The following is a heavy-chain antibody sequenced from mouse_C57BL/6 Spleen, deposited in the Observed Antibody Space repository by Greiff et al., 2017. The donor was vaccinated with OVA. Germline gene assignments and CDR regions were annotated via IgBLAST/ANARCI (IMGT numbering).Heavy chain of an antibody. CDR3: TIYDYGYFDY. J-gene: IGHJ2*01. V-gene: IGHV1-15*01. CDR1: GYTFTDYE. Sequence: QVQLQQSGAELVRPGASVTLSCQASGYTFTDYEMHWVKQTPVHGLEWIGAIDPETGGTAYNQKFKGKAILTADKSSSTAYMELRSLTSEDSAVYYCTIYDYGYFDYWGQGTTLTVSS. CDR2: IDPETGGT. D-gene: IGHD2-4*01.